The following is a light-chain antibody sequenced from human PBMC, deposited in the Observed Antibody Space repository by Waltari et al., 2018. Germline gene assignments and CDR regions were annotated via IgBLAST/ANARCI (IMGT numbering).Light chain of an antibody. J-gene: IGKJ1*01. CDR2: GAS. CDR3: QKYDRLPAT. CDR1: QSVSRF. Sequence: EIVLTQSPGTLSLSPGERGTLSCRASQSVSRFLAWYQQRPGEAPRLLTYGASTRATGIPDRCSGSGSGTDFRLTISRLEPEDFAVYYCQKYDRLPATFGQGTKVEIK. V-gene: IGKV3-20*01.